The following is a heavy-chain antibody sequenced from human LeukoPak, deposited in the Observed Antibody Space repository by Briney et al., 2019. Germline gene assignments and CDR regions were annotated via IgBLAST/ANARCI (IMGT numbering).Heavy chain of an antibody. J-gene: IGHJ4*02. CDR3: ARARHGYIYGYRPNELGHFFDY. V-gene: IGHV4-39*07. D-gene: IGHD5-18*01. CDR2: IYYSGST. CDR1: GGSISRSGYY. Sequence: SETLSLTCTVSGGSISRSGYYWGWIRQTPGKGLEWIGSIYYSGSTYYKSSLKSRVTISLDTSKNQFSLKLSSVTAADTAVYYCARARHGYIYGYRPNELGHFFDYWGQGTLVTVSS.